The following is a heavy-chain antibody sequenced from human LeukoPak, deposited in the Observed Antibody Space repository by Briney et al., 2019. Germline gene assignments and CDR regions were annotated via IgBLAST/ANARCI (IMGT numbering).Heavy chain of an antibody. CDR1: GFTFSSYA. Sequence: QPGRSLRLSCAAAGFTFSSYAMQWVRQAPGKGLEWVAVISYDGSNKYYADSVKGRFTISRDNSKNTLYLQMNSLRAEDTAVYYCAKEGVGPYYDSSGYPRYYFDYWGQGTLVTVSS. V-gene: IGHV3-30-3*01. D-gene: IGHD3-22*01. CDR3: AKEGVGPYYDSSGYPRYYFDY. CDR2: ISYDGSNK. J-gene: IGHJ4*02.